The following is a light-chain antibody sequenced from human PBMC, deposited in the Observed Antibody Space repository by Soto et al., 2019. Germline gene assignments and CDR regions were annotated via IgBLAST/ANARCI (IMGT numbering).Light chain of an antibody. J-gene: IGLJ1*01. V-gene: IGLV2-14*01. CDR3: SSHTGSSTPYV. CDR1: SSDIGAYNY. Sequence: QSALTQSASVSGSPGQSITISCTGTSSDIGAYNYVSWYQQHPGKAPKLMIYEVSNRPSGVSNRFSGSKSGNTASLTISGLQDEDEAEYYCSSHTGSSTPYVFGTGTKVTVL. CDR2: EVS.